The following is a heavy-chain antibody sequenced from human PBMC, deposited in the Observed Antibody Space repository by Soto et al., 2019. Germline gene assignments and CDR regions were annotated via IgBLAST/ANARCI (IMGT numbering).Heavy chain of an antibody. Sequence: GGSLRLSCAASGFTFSSYAMTWVRQAPGKGLEWVSAISYSGVSKYYADSVKGRFNISRDSSENTLSLQMNSLRVDDTAVYYCARTRGYSDYDLDYWGQGNLVTVSS. J-gene: IGHJ4*02. CDR3: ARTRGYSDYDLDY. CDR1: GFTFSSYA. D-gene: IGHD5-12*01. V-gene: IGHV3-23*01. CDR2: ISYSGVSK.